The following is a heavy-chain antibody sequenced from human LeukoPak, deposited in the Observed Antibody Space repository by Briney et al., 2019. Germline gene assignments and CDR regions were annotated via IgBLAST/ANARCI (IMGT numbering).Heavy chain of an antibody. CDR3: ARDRPWAANY. J-gene: IGHJ4*02. Sequence: PSETLSLTCTVSGGSISGYYWSWIRQPPGKGLEWIAYMSYSGGTNYNPSLSLKGRVTISVDTSKNQSSLKLSSVTAADTAVYYCARDRPWAANYWGQGTLVTVSS. D-gene: IGHD6-6*01. CDR1: GGSISGYY. V-gene: IGHV4-59*01. CDR2: MSYSGGT.